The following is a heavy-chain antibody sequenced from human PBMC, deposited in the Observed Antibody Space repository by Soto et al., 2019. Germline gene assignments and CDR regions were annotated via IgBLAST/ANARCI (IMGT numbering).Heavy chain of an antibody. CDR1: GFTFSSYA. CDR2: ISYDGSNK. CDR3: AIDQVDY. J-gene: IGHJ4*02. V-gene: IGHV3-30-3*01. Sequence: GSLRLSCAASGFTFSSYAMHWVRQAPGKGLEWVAVISYDGSNKYYADSVKGRFTISRDNSKNTLYLQMNSLRAEDTAVYYCAIDQVDYWGQGTLVTVSS.